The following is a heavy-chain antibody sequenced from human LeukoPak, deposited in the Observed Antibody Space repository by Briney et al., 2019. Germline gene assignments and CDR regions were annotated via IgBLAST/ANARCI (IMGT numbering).Heavy chain of an antibody. D-gene: IGHD2-2*01. J-gene: IGHJ4*02. CDR1: GGSFSGYY. CDR3: ARGAMTPDY. Sequence: SETLSLTCAVYGGSFSGYYWSWIRQPPGKGLEWIGEINHSGSTNYNPSLKSRVTISVDTSKNQFSLKLSSVTAADTAVYYCARGAMTPDYWGQGTLVTVSS. CDR2: INHSGST. V-gene: IGHV4-34*01.